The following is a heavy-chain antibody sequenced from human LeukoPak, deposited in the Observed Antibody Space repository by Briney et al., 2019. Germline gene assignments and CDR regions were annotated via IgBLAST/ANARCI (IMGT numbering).Heavy chain of an antibody. CDR1: GGTFSSYA. V-gene: IGHV1-69*06. J-gene: IGHJ4*02. CDR3: ARDPTYGSGSHA. D-gene: IGHD3-10*01. Sequence: ASVKVSCKASGGTFSSYAISWVRQAPGQGLEWMGGIIPIFGTANYAQKFQGRVTITADKSTSTAYMELSSLRSEDTAVYYCARDPTYGSGSHAWGQGTLVTVSS. CDR2: IIPIFGTA.